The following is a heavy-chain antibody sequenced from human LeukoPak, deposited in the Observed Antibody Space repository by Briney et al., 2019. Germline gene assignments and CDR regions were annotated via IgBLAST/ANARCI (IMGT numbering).Heavy chain of an antibody. D-gene: IGHD2-2*01. CDR2: IYYSGST. J-gene: IGHJ6*02. V-gene: IGHV4-31*11. CDR1: GGSISSDY. Sequence: SETLSLTCAVSGGSISSDYWSWIRQHPGKGLEWIGYIYYSGSTYYNPSLKSRVTISVDTSKNQFSLKLSSVTAADTAVYYCARDIVVVPAATKPSYYYYGMDVWGQGTTVTVSS. CDR3: ARDIVVVPAATKPSYYYYGMDV.